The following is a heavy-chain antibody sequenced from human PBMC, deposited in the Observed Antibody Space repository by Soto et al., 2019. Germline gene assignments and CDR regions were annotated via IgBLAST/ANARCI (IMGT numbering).Heavy chain of an antibody. V-gene: IGHV1-18*01. J-gene: IGHJ4*02. Sequence: ASVKVSCKASGYTFTSYGISWVRQAPGQGLEWMGWISAYNGNTNYAQKLQGRVTMTTDTSTSTAYMELRSLRSDDTAVYYCARVSDIVVVVAATNYFDYWGQGTLVTAPQ. CDR2: ISAYNGNT. CDR1: GYTFTSYG. CDR3: ARVSDIVVVVAATNYFDY. D-gene: IGHD2-15*01.